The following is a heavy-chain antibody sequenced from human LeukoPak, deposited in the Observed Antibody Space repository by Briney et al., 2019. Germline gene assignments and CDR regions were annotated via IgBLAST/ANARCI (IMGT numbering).Heavy chain of an antibody. CDR1: GFTVSSNY. CDR2: IYSGGST. CDR3: ASNPVRASGSYPIRYFDWYYYYYGMDV. J-gene: IGHJ6*02. V-gene: IGHV3-66*01. Sequence: GGSLRLSCAASGFTVSSNYMSWVRQAPGKGLEWVSVIYSGGSTYYADSVKGRFTISRDNPKNTLYLQMNSLRAEDTAVYYCASNPVRASGSYPIRYFDWYYYYYGMDVWGQGTTVTVSS. D-gene: IGHD3-9*01.